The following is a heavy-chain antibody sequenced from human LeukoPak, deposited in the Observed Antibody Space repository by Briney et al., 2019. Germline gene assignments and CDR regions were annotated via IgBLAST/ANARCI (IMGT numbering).Heavy chain of an antibody. V-gene: IGHV3-66*01. Sequence: GGSLRLSCAASGITFSSYGMSWARQAPGKGLEWVSVIYSGGSTYYADSVKGRFTISRDNSKNTLYLQMNSLRAEDTAVYYCARGGYYYYYYMDVWGKGTTVTISS. D-gene: IGHD3-16*01. CDR3: ARGGYYYYYYMDV. J-gene: IGHJ6*03. CDR1: GITFSSYG. CDR2: IYSGGST.